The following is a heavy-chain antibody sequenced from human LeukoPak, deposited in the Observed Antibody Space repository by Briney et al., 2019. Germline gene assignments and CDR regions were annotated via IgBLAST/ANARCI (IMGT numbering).Heavy chain of an antibody. J-gene: IGHJ3*01. V-gene: IGHV4-59*01. CDR2: ISNSGTT. CDR3: ARAGIVDAFDV. D-gene: IGHD2-15*01. Sequence: SETLSLTCSVSGGSITSSYWNWIRQAPGKGLEWIGYISNSGTTQYNPSLKSRVAISVDTSKNQFSLKLSSVTAADTAVYYCARAGIVDAFDVWGQGTMVTVSS. CDR1: GGSITSSY.